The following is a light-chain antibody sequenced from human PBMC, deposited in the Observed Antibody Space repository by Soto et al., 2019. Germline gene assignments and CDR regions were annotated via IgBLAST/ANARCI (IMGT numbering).Light chain of an antibody. CDR1: SSDIGGYNV. Sequence: QSVLTQPPSASGSPGQSVTISFTGTSSDIGGYNVDSWYQQHPGKAPKLMIDEVNKRPSGVPDRCSGSNSCNTASLTVSGLHSEDEADYYCGSYADTNNLVFVGGTKLTVL. J-gene: IGLJ2*01. CDR2: EVN. CDR3: GSYADTNNLV. V-gene: IGLV2-8*01.